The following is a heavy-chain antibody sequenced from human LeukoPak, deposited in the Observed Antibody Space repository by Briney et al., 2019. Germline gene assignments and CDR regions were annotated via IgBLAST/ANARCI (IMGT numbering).Heavy chain of an antibody. CDR3: ARDGAGGIVVLFQH. CDR2: IIPILGIA. Sequence: EASVKVSCKASGGTFSSYAISWVRQAPGQGLEWMGRIIPILGIANYAQKFQGRVTITADKSTSTAYMELSSLRSEDTAVYYCARDGAGGIVVLFQHWGQGTLVTVSS. V-gene: IGHV1-69*04. CDR1: GGTFSSYA. J-gene: IGHJ1*01. D-gene: IGHD3-22*01.